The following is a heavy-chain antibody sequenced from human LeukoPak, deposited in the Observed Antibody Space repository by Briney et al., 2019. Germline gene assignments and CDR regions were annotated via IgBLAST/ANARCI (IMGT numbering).Heavy chain of an antibody. CDR3: ARGKYELPEGY. Sequence: SETLSLTCTVSGGSINSGDYYWSWIRQPPGKGLEWIGYIYYSGSTYYNPSLKSRVTISVDTSKNQFSLKRSSVTAADTAVYYCARGKYELPEGYWGERTLVTVSS. CDR2: IYYSGST. CDR1: GGSINSGDYY. J-gene: IGHJ4*02. V-gene: IGHV4-30-4*01. D-gene: IGHD2-2*01.